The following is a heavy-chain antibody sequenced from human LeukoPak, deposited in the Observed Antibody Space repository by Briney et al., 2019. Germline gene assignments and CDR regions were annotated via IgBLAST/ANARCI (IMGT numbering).Heavy chain of an antibody. CDR1: GGTFSSYA. V-gene: IGHV1-69*13. CDR3: ASKISLSTVVTAQFDY. J-gene: IGHJ4*02. Sequence: SVKVSCKASGGTFSSYAISWVRQAPGQGLEWMGGIIPIFGTANYAQKFQGRVTITADESTSTAYMELSSLRSEDTAVYYCASKISLSTVVTAQFDYWGQGTLVTVSS. CDR2: IIPIFGTA. D-gene: IGHD2-21*02.